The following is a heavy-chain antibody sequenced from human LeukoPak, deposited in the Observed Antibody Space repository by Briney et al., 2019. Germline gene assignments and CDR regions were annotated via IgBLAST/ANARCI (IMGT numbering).Heavy chain of an antibody. CDR1: GFTFRNYG. V-gene: IGHV3-30*18. CDR2: ISYDGSNK. CDR3: AKVQGNYFDSSGLDY. J-gene: IGHJ4*02. Sequence: GGSLRLPCAVSGFTFRNYGMHWVRQAPGKGLEWVAVISYDGSNKYYPDSVKGRFTISRDNSKNTLYLQMNSLGAEDTAVYYCAKVQGNYFDSSGLDYWGQGTLVTVSS. D-gene: IGHD3-22*01.